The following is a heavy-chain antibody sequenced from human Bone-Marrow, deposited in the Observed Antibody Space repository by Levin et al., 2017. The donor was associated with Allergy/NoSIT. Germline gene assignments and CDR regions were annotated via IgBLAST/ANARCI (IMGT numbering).Heavy chain of an antibody. Sequence: GESLKISCAASGFTFSSYAMSWVRQAPGKGLEWVSGIATSGSTFYADPMKGRCTISRDNSKNTVYLQMNSLRAEDTAVYYCAKEGAAIGIPFHDYWGQGTLVTVSS. J-gene: IGHJ4*02. CDR2: IATSGST. D-gene: IGHD6-13*01. V-gene: IGHV3-23*01. CDR1: GFTFSSYA. CDR3: AKEGAAIGIPFHDY.